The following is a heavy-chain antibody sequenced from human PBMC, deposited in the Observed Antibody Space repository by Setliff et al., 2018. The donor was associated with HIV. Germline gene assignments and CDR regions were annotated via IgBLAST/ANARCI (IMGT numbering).Heavy chain of an antibody. CDR1: GGSIRSSY. D-gene: IGHD3-3*01. CDR2: IDYTGYA. Sequence: LSLPCTVSGGSIRSSYWSWIRQPPGKGLEWIGTIDYTGYAFYNPSLKSRVTISVDPSKNQFSLKLTSVTAADTAVYYCARGVLTIFALTIPNWFDPWGQGTLVTVSS. J-gene: IGHJ5*02. V-gene: IGHV4-59*12. CDR3: ARGVLTIFALTIPNWFDP.